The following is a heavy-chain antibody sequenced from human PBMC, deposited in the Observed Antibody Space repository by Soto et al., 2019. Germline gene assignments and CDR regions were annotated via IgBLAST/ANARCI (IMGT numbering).Heavy chain of an antibody. V-gene: IGHV3-48*01. CDR3: AKDLSRYGDYLLDY. J-gene: IGHJ4*02. Sequence: GGSLRLSCAPSGFTLLGYSMNWVRQAPGKGLEWISYISSSSDNQYYADSVKGRFTISRDNVKNTLYLQMNSLRAEDTAVYYCAKDLSRYGDYLLDYSGQGSLVIVSS. D-gene: IGHD4-17*01. CDR2: ISSSSDNQ. CDR1: GFTLLGYS.